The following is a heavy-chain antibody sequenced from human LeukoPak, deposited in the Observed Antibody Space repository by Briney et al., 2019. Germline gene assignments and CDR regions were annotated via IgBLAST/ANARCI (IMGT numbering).Heavy chain of an antibody. CDR2: IIPIFGTA. J-gene: IGHJ4*02. V-gene: IGHV1-69*13. CDR1: GGTFSSYA. CDR3: ARQVVVVPAAMEGSGYDYGPFNY. D-gene: IGHD2-2*01. Sequence: AVNLSCKASGGTFSSYAISWVRQAPGQGLEWMGGIIPIFGTANYAQKFQGRVTITADESTSTAYMELSSLRSEDTAVYYCARQVVVVPAAMEGSGYDYGPFNYWNQGTPVSVSS.